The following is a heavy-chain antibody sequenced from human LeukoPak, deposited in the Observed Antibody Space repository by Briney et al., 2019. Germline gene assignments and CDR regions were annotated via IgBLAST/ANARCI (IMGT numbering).Heavy chain of an antibody. V-gene: IGHV1-2*02. D-gene: IGHD3-10*01. CDR3: ARDRGDGSGSYSGTYAVFDY. Sequence: ASVKVSCKASGYTFTGYYMHWVRQAPGQGLEWMGWINPNSGGTNYAQKFQGRVTMTRDTSISTAYMELSRLRSDDTAVYYCARDRGDGSGSYSGTYAVFDYWGQGTLVTVSS. CDR1: GYTFTGYY. J-gene: IGHJ4*02. CDR2: INPNSGGT.